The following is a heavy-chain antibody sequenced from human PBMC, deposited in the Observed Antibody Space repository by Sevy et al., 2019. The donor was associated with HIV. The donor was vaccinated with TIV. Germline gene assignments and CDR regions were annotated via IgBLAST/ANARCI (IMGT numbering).Heavy chain of an antibody. CDR3: ARDGEGYSGYEAV. V-gene: IGHV1-2*06. CDR1: GYTFTGYY. J-gene: IGHJ6*02. CDR2: INPNSGGT. Sequence: ASVKVSCKASGYTFTGYYMHWVRQAPGQGLEWMGRINPNSGGTNYAQKFQGRVTMTRDTSISTAYMELSRLRSDDTAVYYCARDGEGYSGYEAVWGQGTTVTVSS. D-gene: IGHD5-12*01.